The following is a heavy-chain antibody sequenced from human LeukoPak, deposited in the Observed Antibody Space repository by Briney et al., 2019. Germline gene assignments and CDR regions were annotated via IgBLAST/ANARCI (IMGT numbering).Heavy chain of an antibody. CDR2: IYTSGST. Sequence: PSETLPLTCTVSGGSISSGSYYWSWIRQPAGKGLEWIGRIYTSGSTNYNPSLKSRVTISVDTSKNQFSLKLRSVTAADTAVYYCARAPISVTTVNWGYCFDYWGQGTLVTVSS. V-gene: IGHV4-61*02. CDR3: ARAPISVTTVNWGYCFDY. J-gene: IGHJ4*02. CDR1: GGSISSGSYY. D-gene: IGHD4-17*01.